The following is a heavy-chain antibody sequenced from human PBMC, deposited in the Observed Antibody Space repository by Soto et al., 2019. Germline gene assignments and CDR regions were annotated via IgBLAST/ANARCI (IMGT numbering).Heavy chain of an antibody. D-gene: IGHD3-16*02. CDR2: ISSNGGST. CDR1: GFTFSSYA. CDR3: VKAALITFGGVIVEPPDY. V-gene: IGHV3-64D*08. Sequence: GGSLRLSCSASGFTFSSYAMPWVRQKPGKGLEYVSAISSNGGSTYYADSVKGRFTISRDNSKNTLYLQMSSLRAEDTAVYYCVKAALITFGGVIVEPPDYWGQGTLVTVSS. J-gene: IGHJ4*02.